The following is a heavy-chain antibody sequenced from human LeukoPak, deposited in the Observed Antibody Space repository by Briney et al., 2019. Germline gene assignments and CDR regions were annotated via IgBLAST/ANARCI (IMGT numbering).Heavy chain of an antibody. CDR2: ISSSGSTI. CDR1: GFTVSSNY. CDR3: ARVPPGLIDY. J-gene: IGHJ4*02. V-gene: IGHV3-11*01. Sequence: PGGSLRLSCAASGFTVSSNYMSWVRQAPGKGLEWVSYISSSGSTIYYADSVKGRFTISRDNAKNSLYLQMNSLRAEDTAVYYCARVPPGLIDYWGQGTLVTVSS. D-gene: IGHD3/OR15-3a*01.